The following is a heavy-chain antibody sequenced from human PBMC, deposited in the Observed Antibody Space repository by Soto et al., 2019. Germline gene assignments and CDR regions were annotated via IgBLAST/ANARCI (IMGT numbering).Heavy chain of an antibody. CDR2: IHYSGSV. CDR1: GGSISFDHYH. D-gene: IGHD2-21*02. CDR3: VREDDGGDRDYYGLDV. Sequence: QVQLQESGPGLVRPSQTLSLTCTVSGGSISFDHYHWTWIRQPAGKGLEWIGYIHYSGSVYYNPSLQSRVSMSVDTSKNLFSLKLSSGTAADTAVYFCVREDDGGDRDYYGLDVWGQGTTVTVSS. J-gene: IGHJ6*02. V-gene: IGHV4-30-4*01.